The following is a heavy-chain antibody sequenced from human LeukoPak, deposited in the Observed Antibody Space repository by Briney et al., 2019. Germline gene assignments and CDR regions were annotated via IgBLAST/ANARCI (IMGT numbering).Heavy chain of an antibody. CDR3: ARDLRFLEWLFDYFDY. Sequence: GGSLRLSCAASGFTFSSYAMSWVRQAPGKGLEWVSAISGSGGSTYYADSVKGRFTISRDNAKNSLYLQMNSLRAEDTAVYYCARDLRFLEWLFDYFDYWGQGTLVTVSS. CDR2: ISGSGGST. D-gene: IGHD3-3*01. V-gene: IGHV3-23*01. J-gene: IGHJ4*02. CDR1: GFTFSSYA.